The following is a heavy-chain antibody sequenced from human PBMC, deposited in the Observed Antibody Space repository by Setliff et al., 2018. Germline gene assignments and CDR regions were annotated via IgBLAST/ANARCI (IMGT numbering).Heavy chain of an antibody. J-gene: IGHJ3*02. D-gene: IGHD3-22*01. CDR1: GFTFKSYA. Sequence: GGSLRLSCDASGFTFKSYAMHWVRQAPGKGLEWVANIKQDGSEKYYVDSVKGRFTISRDNAKNSLYLQMNSLRAEDTAVYYCARDQRVGYYYDSSGYPRAPTDAFDIWGQGTMVTVSS. CDR2: IKQDGSEK. V-gene: IGHV3-7*03. CDR3: ARDQRVGYYYDSSGYPRAPTDAFDI.